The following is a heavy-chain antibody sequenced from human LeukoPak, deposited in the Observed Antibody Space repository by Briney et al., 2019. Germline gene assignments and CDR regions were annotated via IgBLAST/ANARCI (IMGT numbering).Heavy chain of an antibody. CDR1: GGSISSYY. CDR2: IYYTGST. D-gene: IGHD4-17*01. Sequence: SETLSLTCTVSGGSISSYYWSWIRQPPGKGLEWIGYIYYTGSTNYNPSLKSRVTISVDTSKNQFSLKLSSVTAADTAVYYCANSIDFDYGDYYFDYWGQGALVTISS. CDR3: ANSIDFDYGDYYFDY. V-gene: IGHV4-59*08. J-gene: IGHJ4*02.